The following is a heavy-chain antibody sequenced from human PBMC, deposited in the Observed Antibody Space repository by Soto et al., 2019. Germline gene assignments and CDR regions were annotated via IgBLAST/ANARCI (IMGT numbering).Heavy chain of an antibody. CDR2: ISAYNGNT. Sequence: ASVKVSCKASGYTFTSYGISWVRQAPGQGLEWMGWISAYNGNTNYAQELQGRVTMTTDTSTSTAYMELRSLRSDDTAVYYCARDRYDILTGPNYYGMDVWGQGTTVTVSS. CDR3: ARDRYDILTGPNYYGMDV. V-gene: IGHV1-18*01. CDR1: GYTFTSYG. J-gene: IGHJ6*02. D-gene: IGHD3-9*01.